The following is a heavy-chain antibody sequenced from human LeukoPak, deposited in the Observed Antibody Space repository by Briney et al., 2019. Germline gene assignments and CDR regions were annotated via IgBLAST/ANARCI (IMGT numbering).Heavy chain of an antibody. CDR1: GFTFSSYS. V-gene: IGHV3-21*01. J-gene: IGHJ4*02. CDR3: ARDDIAAAGGY. Sequence: GGSLRLSCAASGFTFSSYSMNWVRQAPGKGLEWVSSISSSSSYIYYADSVKGRFTISRDNAMNSLYLQMNSLRAEDTAVYFCARDDIAAAGGYWGQGTLVTVSS. D-gene: IGHD6-13*01. CDR2: ISSSSSYI.